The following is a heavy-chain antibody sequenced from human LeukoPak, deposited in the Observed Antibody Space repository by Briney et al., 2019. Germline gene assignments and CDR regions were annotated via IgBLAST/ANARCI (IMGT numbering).Heavy chain of an antibody. Sequence: ASETLSLTCTVSGGSISNYYWSWIRQPPGKGLEWIGYIYYSGCTNYNPSLKSQVTISVDTSKNQFSLKLSSVTAADTAVYYCARTTMVRGTYYMDVWGKGTTVTVSS. J-gene: IGHJ6*03. CDR1: GGSISNYY. CDR2: IYYSGCT. V-gene: IGHV4-59*01. CDR3: ARTTMVRGTYYMDV. D-gene: IGHD3-10*01.